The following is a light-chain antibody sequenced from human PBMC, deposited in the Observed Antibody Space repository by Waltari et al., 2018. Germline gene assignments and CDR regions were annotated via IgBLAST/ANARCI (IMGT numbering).Light chain of an antibody. Sequence: EIVLTQSPATLSLSPGERATLSCRARQSVSSYLASYQQKPGQAPRLLISDASNRATSIPARFSGSWVGTDFTLTISSLEPEDFAVYYCQQRSNWPPRFTFGPGTKVDIK. J-gene: IGKJ3*01. V-gene: IGKV3-11*01. CDR3: QQRSNWPPRFT. CDR2: DAS. CDR1: QSVSSY.